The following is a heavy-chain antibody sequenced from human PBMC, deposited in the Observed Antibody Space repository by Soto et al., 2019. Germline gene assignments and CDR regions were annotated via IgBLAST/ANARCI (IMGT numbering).Heavy chain of an antibody. V-gene: IGHV3-30-3*01. CDR2: ISYDGSNK. Sequence: LRLSCAASGFTFSSYAMHWVRQAPGKGLEWVAVISYDGSNKYYADSVKGRFTISRDNSKNTLYLQMNSLRAEDTAVYYCARVEGGNAFDIWGQGTMVTVSS. D-gene: IGHD1-1*01. CDR3: ARVEGGNAFDI. CDR1: GFTFSSYA. J-gene: IGHJ3*02.